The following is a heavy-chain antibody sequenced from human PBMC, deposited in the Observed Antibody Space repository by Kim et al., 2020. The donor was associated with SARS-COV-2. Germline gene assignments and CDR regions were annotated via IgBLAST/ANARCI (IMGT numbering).Heavy chain of an antibody. D-gene: IGHD3-9*01. Sequence: GGSLRLSCAASGFTFSGSAMHWVRQASGKGLEWVGRIRSKANSYATAYAASMKGRFTISRDDSKNTAYLQMNSLKTEDTAVYYCTRRDILTGSIDYWGQGTLVTVSS. V-gene: IGHV3-73*01. CDR3: TRRDILTGSIDY. CDR2: IRSKANSYAT. CDR1: GFTFSGSA. J-gene: IGHJ4*02.